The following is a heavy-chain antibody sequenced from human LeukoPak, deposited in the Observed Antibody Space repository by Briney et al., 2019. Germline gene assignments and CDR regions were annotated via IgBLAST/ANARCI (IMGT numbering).Heavy chain of an antibody. V-gene: IGHV1-69*13. Sequence: ASAKVSCKASGGTFSTSAISWVRQAPGQGLEWMGGIIPFFVTPNYAQKFQGRVTITADESTSTAYMELSSLRSEDTAMYYCARALGEIAVTAFYLHYDFDIWGQGTMVTVSS. D-gene: IGHD4-23*01. CDR1: GGTFSTSA. J-gene: IGHJ3*02. CDR2: IIPFFVTP. CDR3: ARALGEIAVTAFYLHYDFDI.